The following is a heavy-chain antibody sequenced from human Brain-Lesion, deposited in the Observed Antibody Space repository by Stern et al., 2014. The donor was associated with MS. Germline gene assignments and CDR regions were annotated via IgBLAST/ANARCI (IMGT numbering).Heavy chain of an antibody. CDR3: AREFKSQSAWVVSSPSSYYALEV. CDR1: GYTFTGYY. V-gene: IGHV1-2*02. D-gene: IGHD2-15*01. Sequence: QLVQSGAEVKKPGASVKVSCKSSGYTFTGYYIHWVRQAPGRGLEWLGWINPYNGDPSYAQKVQGRVTMTRDTSISTAYMELGSLRSDDTAVYYCAREFKSQSAWVVSSPSSYYALEVWGQGTTVTVSS. CDR2: INPYNGDP. J-gene: IGHJ6*02.